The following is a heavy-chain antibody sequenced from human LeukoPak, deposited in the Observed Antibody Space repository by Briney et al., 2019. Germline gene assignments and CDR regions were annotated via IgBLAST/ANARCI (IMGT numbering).Heavy chain of an antibody. Sequence: GGSLRLSCAASGFTFSSYAMHWVRQAPGKGLEWVAVVSYDGSNKYYADSVKGRFTISRDNSKNTLYLQMNSLRAEDTAVYYCARDSYYGNDYWAREPWSPSPQ. D-gene: IGHD3-10*01. CDR2: VSYDGSNK. CDR1: GFTFSSYA. V-gene: IGHV3-30*04. J-gene: IGHJ4*02. CDR3: ARDSYYGNDY.